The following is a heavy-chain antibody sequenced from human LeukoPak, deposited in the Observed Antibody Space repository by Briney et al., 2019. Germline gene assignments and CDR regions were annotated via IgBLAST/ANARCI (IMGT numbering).Heavy chain of an antibody. V-gene: IGHV4-59*12. D-gene: IGHD6-19*01. CDR2: IYYSGST. CDR1: GGSISRYY. J-gene: IGHJ4*02. CDR3: ARRPRWQWLVRGPFDY. Sequence: SETLSLTCTVSGGSISRYYWSWIRQPPGKGLEWIGYIYYSGSTNYNPSLKSRVTISVDTSKNQFSLKLSSVTAADTAVYYCARRPRWQWLVRGPFDYWGQGTLVTVSS.